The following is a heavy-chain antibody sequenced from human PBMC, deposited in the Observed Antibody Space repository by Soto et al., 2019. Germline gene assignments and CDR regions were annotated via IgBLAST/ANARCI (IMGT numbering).Heavy chain of an antibody. Sequence: QLQLQESGPGLVKPSETLSLTCTVSGGSISSSSYYWGWIRQPPGKGLEWIGSIYYSGSTYYNLSLKSRVTISADTSQNQFSLKLSSVTAADPAVYYCARLPQTTVIFDYWGQGTLVTVSS. CDR2: IYYSGST. V-gene: IGHV4-39*01. D-gene: IGHD4-4*01. CDR1: GGSISSSSYY. CDR3: ARLPQTTVIFDY. J-gene: IGHJ4*02.